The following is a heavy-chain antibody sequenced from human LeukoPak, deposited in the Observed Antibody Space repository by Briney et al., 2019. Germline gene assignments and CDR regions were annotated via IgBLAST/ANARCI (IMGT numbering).Heavy chain of an antibody. V-gene: IGHV3-23*01. CDR1: GFTFSSYA. Sequence: GGSLRLSCAASGFTFSSYAMSWVRQAPGKGLEWVSAISGSGGSTYYADSVKGRFTISRDNSKDTLYLQMNSLRAEDTAVYYCARDMTTIFGVVIPSDAFDIWGQGTMVTVSS. J-gene: IGHJ3*02. CDR2: ISGSGGST. D-gene: IGHD3-3*01. CDR3: ARDMTTIFGVVIPSDAFDI.